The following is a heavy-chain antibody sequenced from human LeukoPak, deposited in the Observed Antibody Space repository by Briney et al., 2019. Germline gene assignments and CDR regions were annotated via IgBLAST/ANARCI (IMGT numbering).Heavy chain of an antibody. J-gene: IGHJ5*02. Sequence: ASVKVSCKASGYTFTSYEINWVPQATGQGLEWMGWINPNSGNTGYAQKFQGRVTMTRNTSISTAYMELSSLRSEDTAVYYCARVIVPNWFDPWGQGTLVTVSS. CDR3: ARVIVPNWFDP. CDR1: GYTFTSYE. D-gene: IGHD3-22*01. CDR2: INPNSGNT. V-gene: IGHV1-8*01.